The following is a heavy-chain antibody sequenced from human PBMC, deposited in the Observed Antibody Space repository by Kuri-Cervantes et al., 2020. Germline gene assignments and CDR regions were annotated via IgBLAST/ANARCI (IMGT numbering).Heavy chain of an antibody. D-gene: IGHD5-24*01. CDR3: ARAWRSRIAFDI. V-gene: IGHV3-7*01. CDR2: IKQDGSEK. Sequence: GESLKISCAASGFPFSGYEMNWVRQAPGKGLERVANIKQDGSEKYYVDSVKGRFTISGDNAKNSLYLQMNSLRAEDTAVYYCARAWRSRIAFDIWGQGTMVTVSS. CDR1: GFPFSGYE. J-gene: IGHJ3*02.